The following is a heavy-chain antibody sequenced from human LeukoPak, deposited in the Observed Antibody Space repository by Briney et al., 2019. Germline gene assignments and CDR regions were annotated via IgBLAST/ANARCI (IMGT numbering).Heavy chain of an antibody. D-gene: IGHD4-11*01. CDR1: GFTLSTNN. J-gene: IGHJ4*02. Sequence: GGSLRLSCAASGFTLSTNNMTWVRQAPGKGLEWVSVIYSGDSTYYAHSVSGRFTISRHNSKNTLYLQMNSLRAEDTAVYYCARDSNYAFDYWGQGTLVTVSS. CDR2: IYSGDST. CDR3: ARDSNYAFDY. V-gene: IGHV3-66*01.